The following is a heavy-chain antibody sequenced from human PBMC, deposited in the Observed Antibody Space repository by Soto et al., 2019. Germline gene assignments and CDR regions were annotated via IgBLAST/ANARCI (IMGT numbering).Heavy chain of an antibody. CDR1: GFTFSSYG. J-gene: IGHJ6*02. CDR2: IWYDGSNK. V-gene: IGHV3-33*01. Sequence: GGSLRLSCAASGFTFSSYGMHWVRQAPGKGLEWVAVIWYDGSNKYYADSVKGRFTISRDNSKNTLYLQMNSLRAEDTAVYYCARGPTPGIYGSGSYYAYYYYYYGMDVWGQGTTVTVSS. D-gene: IGHD3-10*01. CDR3: ARGPTPGIYGSGSYYAYYYYYYGMDV.